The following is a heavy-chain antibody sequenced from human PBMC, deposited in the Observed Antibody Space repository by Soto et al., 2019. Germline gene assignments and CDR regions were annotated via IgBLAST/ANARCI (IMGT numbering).Heavy chain of an antibody. CDR2: IYWNGDN. CDR1: GFSLTTTGVG. J-gene: IGHJ4*02. V-gene: IGHV2-5*01. Sequence: SGPTLVNPTETLTLTCTFSGFSLTTTGVGVGWIRQPPGKALEWLAVIYWNGDNRYSQSLKGRFTITKDTSKNQVVLTMANMDPVETATYYCGHRARGATFDYWGQGMLVTVSS. D-gene: IGHD3-10*01. CDR3: GHRARGATFDY.